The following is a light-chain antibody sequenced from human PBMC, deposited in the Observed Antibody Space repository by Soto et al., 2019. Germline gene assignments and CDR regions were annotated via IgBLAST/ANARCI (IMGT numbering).Light chain of an antibody. J-gene: IGKJ1*01. CDR3: QQYVSSPKT. V-gene: IGKV3-20*01. Sequence: EIVLTQSPGTLSLSPGERATLSCRTSQSINSYFLAWYQQRPGQAPRLLIYAASSRATGVPDRFSGSGSGTDFTLTISRLEPEDFAVYHCQQYVSSPKTFGRGTKVEIK. CDR1: QSINSYF. CDR2: AAS.